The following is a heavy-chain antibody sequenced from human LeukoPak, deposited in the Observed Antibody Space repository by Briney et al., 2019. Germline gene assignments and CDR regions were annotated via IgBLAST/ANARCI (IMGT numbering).Heavy chain of an antibody. D-gene: IGHD2-2*01. J-gene: IGHJ4*02. CDR1: GYTFTGYY. Sequence: ASVKVSCKASGYTFTGYYMHWVRQAPGQGLEWMGIISPSDDSTSYAQKFQGRVTMTRDTSTSTVYMELRSLTSEDTAVYYCARTHCSSTSCAIDYWGQGTLVTVSS. V-gene: IGHV1-46*01. CDR3: ARTHCSSTSCAIDY. CDR2: ISPSDDST.